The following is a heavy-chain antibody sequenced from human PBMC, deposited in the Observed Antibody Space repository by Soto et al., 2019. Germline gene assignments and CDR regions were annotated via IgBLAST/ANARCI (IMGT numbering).Heavy chain of an antibody. Sequence: SETLSLTCAVSGGSISSSNWWSWVRQPPGKGLEWIGEIYHSGGTNYNPSLKSRVTISVDKSKNQFSLKLSSVTAADTAVYYCAREKAVAGTTGPYYYYGMDVWGQGTTVTVSS. CDR2: IYHSGGT. CDR3: AREKAVAGTTGPYYYYGMDV. V-gene: IGHV4-4*02. D-gene: IGHD6-19*01. CDR1: GGSISSSNW. J-gene: IGHJ6*02.